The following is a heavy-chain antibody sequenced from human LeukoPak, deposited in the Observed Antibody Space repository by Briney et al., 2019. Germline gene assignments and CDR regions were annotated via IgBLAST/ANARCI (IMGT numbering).Heavy chain of an antibody. J-gene: IGHJ4*02. CDR2: IWHDGSNQ. V-gene: IGHV3-33*01. CDR3: ARDGSDYDLDY. CDR1: GFILRSNG. Sequence: GGSLRLSCAASGFILRSNGMHWVRQAPGKGLEWLAVIWHDGSNQYYADSVKGRFTISRDNFKNSLYLQMNSLRAEDTAVYYCARDGSDYDLDYWGQGTLVTVSS. D-gene: IGHD4-17*01.